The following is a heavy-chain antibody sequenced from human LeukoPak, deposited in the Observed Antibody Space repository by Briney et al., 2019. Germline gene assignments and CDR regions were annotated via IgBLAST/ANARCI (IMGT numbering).Heavy chain of an antibody. V-gene: IGHV3-53*01. D-gene: IGHD2-15*01. CDR3: ARSAFGGNYFEY. CDR1: GFTVSSNY. Sequence: GGSLRLSCAASGFTVSSNYMSWVRQAPGKGLEWVSVIYSGGCTYYADSVKGRFTISRDSSKNTLYLQMDSLRAEDTALYYCARSAFGGNYFEYWGQGTLVTVSS. CDR2: IYSGGCT. J-gene: IGHJ4*02.